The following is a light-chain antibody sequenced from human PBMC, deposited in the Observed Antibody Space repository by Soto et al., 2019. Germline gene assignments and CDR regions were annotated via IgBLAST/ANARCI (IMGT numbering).Light chain of an antibody. Sequence: DIQMTQSPSTLSASVGDRVTITCRASQSISSWLAWYQQKPGTAPKLLIYEASTLQSGVPSRFSGIRSGTEFTLSVSSLQPDDFATYYCQQYNDSFPYTFGQGIKLEIK. CDR1: QSISSW. J-gene: IGKJ2*01. CDR3: QQYNDSFPYT. V-gene: IGKV1-5*03. CDR2: EAS.